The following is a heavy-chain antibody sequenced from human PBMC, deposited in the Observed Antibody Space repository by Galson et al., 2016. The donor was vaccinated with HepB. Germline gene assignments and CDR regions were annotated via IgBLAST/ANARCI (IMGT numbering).Heavy chain of an antibody. D-gene: IGHD4-17*01. V-gene: IGHV5-51*01. Sequence: QSGAEVKKPGESLKISCKGSGFSFTNYWIGWVRQMPGKGLEWMGIIYPGDSDTRYSPSFQGQVTISADKSISTAYLQWSSLKASDTAMYYCARQPYGYYMSWFYDYGMDVWGQGTTVTVSS. CDR1: GFSFTNYW. J-gene: IGHJ6*02. CDR3: ARQPYGYYMSWFYDYGMDV. CDR2: IYPGDSDT.